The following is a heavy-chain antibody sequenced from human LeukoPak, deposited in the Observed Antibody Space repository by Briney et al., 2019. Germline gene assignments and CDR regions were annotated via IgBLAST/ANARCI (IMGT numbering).Heavy chain of an antibody. Sequence: GASVKVSFKASGYTFTNYYMHWVRQAPGQGLEWMGIINPSGGSTSYAQKFQGRVTMTRDTSTSTVYMELSSLRSEDTAVYFCARVDAEGSGVKYFDYWGQGTLVTVSS. J-gene: IGHJ4*02. CDR1: GYTFTNYY. CDR2: INPSGGST. CDR3: ARVDAEGSGVKYFDY. D-gene: IGHD3-10*01. V-gene: IGHV1-46*01.